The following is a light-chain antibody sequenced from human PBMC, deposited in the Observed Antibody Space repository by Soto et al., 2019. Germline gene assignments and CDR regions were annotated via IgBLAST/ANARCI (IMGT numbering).Light chain of an antibody. CDR2: GAS. CDR3: QQYHEWPIT. Sequence: EIVMTQPPHTVSVSHGERATLSCRASQSISSPLAWYQQKPGQTPRLLIYGASTRATGLPPRFSGNGSGTEFTLTISSLQSEDFAVYYCQQYHEWPITSGQGTRLEI. J-gene: IGKJ5*01. V-gene: IGKV3-15*01. CDR1: QSISSP.